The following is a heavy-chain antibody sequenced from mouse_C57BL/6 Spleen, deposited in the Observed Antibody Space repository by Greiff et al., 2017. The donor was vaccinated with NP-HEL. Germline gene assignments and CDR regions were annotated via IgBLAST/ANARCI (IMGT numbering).Heavy chain of an antibody. J-gene: IGHJ2*01. CDR1: GYTFTSYW. CDR3: DRSEDGYYSY. V-gene: IGHV1-64*01. CDR2: IHPNSGST. Sequence: QVQLQQPGAELVKPGASVKLSCKASGYTFTSYWMHWVKQRPGQGLEWIGMIHPNSGSTNYNEKFKSKATLTVDKSSSTAYMQLSSLTSEDSAVXYCDRSEDGYYSYWGQGTTLTVAS. D-gene: IGHD2-3*01.